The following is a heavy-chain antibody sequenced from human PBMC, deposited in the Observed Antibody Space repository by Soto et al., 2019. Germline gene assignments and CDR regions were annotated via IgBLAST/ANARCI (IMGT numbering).Heavy chain of an antibody. J-gene: IGHJ5*02. D-gene: IGHD2-8*02. CDR2: MNPKSGDA. V-gene: IGHV1-8*01. CDR3: ARGRPGGGVKRSWFDP. CDR1: GYTFTSND. Sequence: VQLVQSGAEVKKPGASVKVSCKASGYTFTSNDIYWLRQAPGQGPEWMGWMNPKSGDARYAQKFQDRLIMTRDTSITTAYMELTSLTSEDTAVYYCARGRPGGGVKRSWFDPWGQGTLVTVSS.